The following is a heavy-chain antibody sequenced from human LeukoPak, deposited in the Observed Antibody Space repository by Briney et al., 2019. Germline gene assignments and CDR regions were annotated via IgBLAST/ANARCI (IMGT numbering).Heavy chain of an antibody. D-gene: IGHD6-13*01. V-gene: IGHV1-69*05. J-gene: IGHJ4*02. CDR1: VCTFSRYA. CDR2: IIPIFGTA. Sequence: GSSVKVSFKASVCTFSRYAISWGRLAPGPGLEGMAGIIPIFGTANYSQKFQGRVTITTSETSSTAYMEISSLRSVDKAVCYCASGYSSSWNMGWGQGTLVTVSS. CDR3: ASGYSSSWNMG.